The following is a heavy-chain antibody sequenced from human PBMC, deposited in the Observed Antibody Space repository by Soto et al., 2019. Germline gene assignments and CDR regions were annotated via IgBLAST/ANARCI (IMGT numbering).Heavy chain of an antibody. CDR1: GVTFTNAW. D-gene: IGHD2-15*01. Sequence: EVQLVESGGGLVKPGGSLRLSCAASGVTFTNAWMSWVRQAPGKGLEWVGRIKSKVDGGTTDYAAPVKGRFTISRDDSENTVYLQRNSLKTEDTAVYYCTTEKGWWDYWGQGTLVTVSS. CDR3: TTEKGWWDY. J-gene: IGHJ4*02. V-gene: IGHV3-15*01. CDR2: IKSKVDGGTT.